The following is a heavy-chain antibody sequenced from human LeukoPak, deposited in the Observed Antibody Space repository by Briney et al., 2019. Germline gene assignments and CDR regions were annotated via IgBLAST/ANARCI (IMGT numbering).Heavy chain of an antibody. J-gene: IGHJ4*02. D-gene: IGHD3-10*01. V-gene: IGHV1-69*06. CDR3: ATDQNYSGSGSHFGH. Sequence: GASVKVSCKASGGTFNKFAFNWVRQAPGQGLEWMGRIAPIFDAANYAQRFQGRVTITADISTTTVYMEVSSLMSEDTAMYYCATDQNYSGSGSHFGHWGQGTLVSVSS. CDR1: GGTFNKFA. CDR2: IAPIFDAA.